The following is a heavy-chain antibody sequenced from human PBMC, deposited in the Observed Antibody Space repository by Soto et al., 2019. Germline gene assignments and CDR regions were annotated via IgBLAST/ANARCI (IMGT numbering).Heavy chain of an antibody. CDR3: ARQRIAARPTEFDY. Sequence: QLQLQESGPGLVKPSETLSLTCTVSGGSISSSSYYWGWIRQPPGKGLEWIGSIYYSGSTYYNPSLKSRVTISVDTSKNQFSRKLSSVTAADTAVYYCARQRIAARPTEFDYWGQGTLVTVSS. J-gene: IGHJ4*02. CDR2: IYYSGST. V-gene: IGHV4-39*01. D-gene: IGHD6-6*01. CDR1: GGSISSSSYY.